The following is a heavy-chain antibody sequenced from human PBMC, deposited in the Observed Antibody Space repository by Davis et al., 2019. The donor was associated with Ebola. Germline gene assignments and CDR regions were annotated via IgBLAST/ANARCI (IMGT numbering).Heavy chain of an antibody. CDR1: GFTFSTFG. D-gene: IGHD5-18*01. CDR3: VRGGIQIWSSHYLDY. V-gene: IGHV3-30*02. Sequence: PGGSLRLSCAASGFTFSTFGMHWVRQAPGKGLEWVAFIRFDGNDKYYADSVKGRFTISRDNSKNTLYLQMNSLRSDDTAVYYCVRGGIQIWSSHYLDYWGQGTLVTVSS. CDR2: IRFDGNDK. J-gene: IGHJ4*02.